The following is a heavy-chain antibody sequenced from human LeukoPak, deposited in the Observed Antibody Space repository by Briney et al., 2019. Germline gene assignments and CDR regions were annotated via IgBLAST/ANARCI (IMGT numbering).Heavy chain of an antibody. Sequence: GSLRLSCAASGFTFSDYYMSWIRHAPGKGLEWVSYISSNGSTIYYADSVKGRFTISRDNAKNSLYLQMNSLRAEDTAVYYCARTRYSYGSAFDYWGQGTLVTVSS. D-gene: IGHD5-18*01. CDR1: GFTFSDYY. CDR2: ISSNGSTI. J-gene: IGHJ4*02. CDR3: ARTRYSYGSAFDY. V-gene: IGHV3-11*04.